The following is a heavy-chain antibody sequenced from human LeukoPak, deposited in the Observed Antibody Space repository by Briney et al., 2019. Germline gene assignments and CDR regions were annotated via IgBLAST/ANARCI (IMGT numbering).Heavy chain of an antibody. D-gene: IGHD3-10*01. CDR3: ARDKATYATMVRGPYGMDV. V-gene: IGHV4-59*01. CDR1: GGSISSYY. Sequence: SETLSLTCTASGGSISSYYWSWIRQPPGKGLEWIGYIYYSGSTNYNPSLKSRVTISVDTSKNQFSLKLSSVTAADTAVYYCARDKATYATMVRGPYGMDVWGQGTTVTVSS. J-gene: IGHJ6*02. CDR2: IYYSGST.